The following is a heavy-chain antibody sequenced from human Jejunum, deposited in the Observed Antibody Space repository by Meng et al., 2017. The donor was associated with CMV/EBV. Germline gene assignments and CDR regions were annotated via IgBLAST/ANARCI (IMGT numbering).Heavy chain of an antibody. V-gene: IGHV4-30-4*01. CDR3: ARQDSSGYYFKWFDP. CDR1: GDSISSGDYF. Sequence: GDSISSGDYFWNWIRQSPGKGLEWIGYISHSGRTYYNPSLQSRVTMSVDTSKNHFSLRLSSVTAADTAVYFCARQDSSGYYFKWFDPWGQGTLVPSPQ. D-gene: IGHD3-22*01. CDR2: ISHSGRT. J-gene: IGHJ5*02.